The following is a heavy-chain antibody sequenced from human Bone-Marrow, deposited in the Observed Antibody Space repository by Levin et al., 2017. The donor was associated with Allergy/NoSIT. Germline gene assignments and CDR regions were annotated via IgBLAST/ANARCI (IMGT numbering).Heavy chain of an antibody. CDR3: WRGRGRKYGGNSGTFDC. J-gene: IGHJ4*02. CDR1: GFTFSRYG. V-gene: IGHV3-33*01. CDR2: RWYDGSNE. Sequence: GGSLRLSCAASGFTFSRYGMHWVRQAPGKGLEWVAVRWYDGSNEYYADSVKGRFTISRDNSRNTLDLQMNSLRAEDTAVYYCWRGRGRKYGGNSGTFDCWGQGTLVTVSS. D-gene: IGHD4-23*01.